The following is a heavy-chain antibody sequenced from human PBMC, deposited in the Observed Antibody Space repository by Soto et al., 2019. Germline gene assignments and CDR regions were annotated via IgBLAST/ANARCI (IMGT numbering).Heavy chain of an antibody. J-gene: IGHJ4*02. Sequence: EVVLLESGGGLVQPGGSLRLSCEVSGVAFSFYSMSWVRQAPGKGREWVASISGKGGTTYYAAYGNGRFTFSRDNSKNTVSLQMHSLRGEDTAVYYCAKERGGFPSGWAFFDFWGQGPLVTVSS. D-gene: IGHD6-19*01. CDR3: AKERGGFPSGWAFFDF. CDR2: ISGKGGTT. CDR1: GVAFSFYS. V-gene: IGHV3-23*01.